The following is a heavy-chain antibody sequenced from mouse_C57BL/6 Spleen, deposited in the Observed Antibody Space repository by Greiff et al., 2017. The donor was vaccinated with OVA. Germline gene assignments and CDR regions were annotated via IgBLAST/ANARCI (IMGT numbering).Heavy chain of an antibody. CDR2: INYDGSST. Sequence: EVNLVESEGGLVQPGSSMKLSCTASGFTFSDYYMAWVRQVPEKGLEWVANINYDGSSTYYLDSLTSRFIISRDNAKNILYLQMSSLKSEDTATYYGAREEGGNYAWFAYWGQGTLVTVSA. D-gene: IGHD2-1*01. J-gene: IGHJ3*01. V-gene: IGHV5-16*01. CDR1: GFTFSDYY. CDR3: AREEGGNYAWFAY.